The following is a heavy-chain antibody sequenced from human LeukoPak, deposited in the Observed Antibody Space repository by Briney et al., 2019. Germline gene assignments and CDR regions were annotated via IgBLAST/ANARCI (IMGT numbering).Heavy chain of an antibody. Sequence: GASVKVSCKASGGTFSSYAISWVRQAPGQGLEWMGGIIPIFGTANYAQKFQGRVTITADESTSTAYMELSSLRSEDTAVYYCARSGILYDYVWGSYRPTPFDYWGQGTLVTVSS. J-gene: IGHJ4*02. V-gene: IGHV1-69*13. CDR1: GGTFSSYA. CDR2: IIPIFGTA. CDR3: ARSGILYDYVWGSYRPTPFDY. D-gene: IGHD3-16*02.